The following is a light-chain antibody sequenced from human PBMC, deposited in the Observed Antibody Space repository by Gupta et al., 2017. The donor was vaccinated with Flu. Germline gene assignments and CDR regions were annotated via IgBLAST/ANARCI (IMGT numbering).Light chain of an antibody. J-gene: IGKJ4*01. CDR2: AAS. CDR3: QQSSTFPDT. V-gene: IGKV1D-12*01. Sequence: PSSVSASVGDRVTITWRGRQGISGWVAWYQHKPGQAPKLLIYAASNLQSGVPSRFSGSGSGTDFTLTISSLQPEDFATYFCQQSSTFPDTFGCGTKVEIK. CDR1: QGISGW.